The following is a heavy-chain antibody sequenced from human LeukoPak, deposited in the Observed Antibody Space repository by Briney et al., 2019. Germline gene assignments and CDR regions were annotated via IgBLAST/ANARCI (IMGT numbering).Heavy chain of an antibody. CDR2: IYYSGST. CDR1: GGSFSSGDYY. CDR3: ARGDSSSWSFKI. J-gene: IGHJ4*02. V-gene: IGHV4-30-4*01. Sequence: PPETLSLTCTVSGGSFSSGDYYWSWIRQPPGKGLEWIAYIYYSGSTYYNPSLKSRVSISVDTSKNQFSLKLSSVTAADTAVYYCARGDSSSWSFKIWGQGTLVTVSS. D-gene: IGHD6-13*01.